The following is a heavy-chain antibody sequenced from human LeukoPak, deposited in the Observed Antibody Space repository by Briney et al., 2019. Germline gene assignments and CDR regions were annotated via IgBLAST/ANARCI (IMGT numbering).Heavy chain of an antibody. D-gene: IGHD6-19*01. J-gene: IGHJ2*01. V-gene: IGHV4-59*01. CDR3: ARGRYSSAWRHWYFDL. CDR1: GGSISSYY. Sequence: SKTLSLTCTVSGGSISSYYWNWIRQPPGKGLEWIGYISYSGSTNYNPSLKSRVTISVDTSKNQFSLKLSSVTAADTAVYYCARGRYSSAWRHWYFDLWGRGTLITVSS. CDR2: ISYSGST.